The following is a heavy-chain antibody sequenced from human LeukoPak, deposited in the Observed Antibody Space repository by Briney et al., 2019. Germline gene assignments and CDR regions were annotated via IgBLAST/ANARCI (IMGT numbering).Heavy chain of an antibody. V-gene: IGHV3-30*02. CDR1: GFTFSSYG. CDR2: IRHDVSNK. Sequence: GGSLRLSCAASGFTFSSYGMHWVRQAPGKGLEWVAFIRHDVSNKYYADSVKGRFTSSRDNAKNSLYLQMNSLRAEDTAVYYCARSFDNYYYYHMDVWGKGTTVTVSS. CDR3: ARSFDNYYYYHMDV. J-gene: IGHJ6*04. D-gene: IGHD3-16*01.